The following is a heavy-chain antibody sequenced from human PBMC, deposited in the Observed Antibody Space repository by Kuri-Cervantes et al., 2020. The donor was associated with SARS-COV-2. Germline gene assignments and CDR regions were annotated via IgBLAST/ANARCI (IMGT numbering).Heavy chain of an antibody. J-gene: IGHJ6*02. CDR3: ARGRCSGGSCYPYYYYGMDV. V-gene: IGHV4-4*07. CDR1: GDFVTSYF. CDR2: DSATGST. Sequence: ESLKISCTVSGDFVTSYFWTWVRQPAGKGLEWIGRDSATGSTNFNPSLKSRVIMSVDTSKNQFTLKLTSVTAADTAVYYCARGRCSGGSCYPYYYYGMDVWGQGTTVTVSS. D-gene: IGHD2-15*01.